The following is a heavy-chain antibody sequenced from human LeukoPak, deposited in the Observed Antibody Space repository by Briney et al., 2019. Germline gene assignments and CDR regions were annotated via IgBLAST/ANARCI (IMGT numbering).Heavy chain of an antibody. Sequence: PGGSLRLSCAASEFTFSNYAMSWVRQAPGKGLEWVSAISGSGGSTYYADSVKGRFTISRDNSKNTLYLQMNSLRAEDTAVYYCAKEVDNSNHVYNWFDPWGQGTLVTVSS. D-gene: IGHD4-11*01. V-gene: IGHV3-23*01. CDR3: AKEVDNSNHVYNWFDP. CDR2: ISGSGGST. J-gene: IGHJ5*02. CDR1: EFTFSNYA.